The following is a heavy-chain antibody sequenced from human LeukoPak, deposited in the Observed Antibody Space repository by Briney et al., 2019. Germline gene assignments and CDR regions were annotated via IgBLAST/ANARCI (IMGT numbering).Heavy chain of an antibody. CDR1: GFTFSSYW. Sequence: GGSLRLSCAASGFTFSSYWMHWVRQAPGKGLVWVSRINSDGSSTSYADSVKGRFTISRDNAKNTLYLQMNSLRAEDTAVYYCAKVLAAAGKVDYWGQGTLVTVSS. D-gene: IGHD6-13*01. V-gene: IGHV3-74*01. CDR3: AKVLAAAGKVDY. J-gene: IGHJ4*02. CDR2: INSDGSST.